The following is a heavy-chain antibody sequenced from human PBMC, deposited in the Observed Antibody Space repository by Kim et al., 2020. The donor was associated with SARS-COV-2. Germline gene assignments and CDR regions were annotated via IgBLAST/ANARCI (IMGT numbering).Heavy chain of an antibody. D-gene: IGHD2-2*02. CDR1: GGSISSYY. Sequence: SETLSLTCTVSGGSISSYYWSWIRQPPGKGLEWIGYIYYSGSTNYNPSLKSRVTISVDTSKNQFSLKLSSVTAADTAVYYCARLYCSSTSCYTGWFDPWG. CDR3: ARLYCSSTSCYTGWFDP. CDR2: IYYSGST. V-gene: IGHV4-59*13. J-gene: IGHJ5*02.